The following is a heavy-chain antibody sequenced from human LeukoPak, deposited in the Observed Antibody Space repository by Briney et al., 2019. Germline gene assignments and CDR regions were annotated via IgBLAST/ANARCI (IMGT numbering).Heavy chain of an antibody. J-gene: IGHJ6*02. V-gene: IGHV1-18*01. CDR2: ISAYNGNT. Sequence: ASVKVSCKASGYTFTSYGISWVRQAPGQGLEWMGWISAYNGNTNYAQKLQGRVTMTTDTSTSTAYMELRSLRSEDTAVYYCARYYGDEYYYYGMDVWGQGTTVTVSS. D-gene: IGHD4-17*01. CDR1: GYTFTSYG. CDR3: ARYYGDEYYYYGMDV.